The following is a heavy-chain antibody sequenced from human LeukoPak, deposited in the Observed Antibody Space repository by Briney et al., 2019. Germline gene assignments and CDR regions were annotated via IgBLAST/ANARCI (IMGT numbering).Heavy chain of an antibody. CDR2: IYNGRNT. CDR1: GASTSDKY. Sequence: PSETLSLTCSASGASTSDKYWSWIRQSPGRIPEWIGHIYNGRNTKYNPSLTSRVTISVDTSKNQFSLSLTSVTAADTAMYYCAQTTGWPGFDFWGPGALVTVSS. CDR3: AQTTGWPGFDF. D-gene: IGHD6-19*01. J-gene: IGHJ4*02. V-gene: IGHV4-59*08.